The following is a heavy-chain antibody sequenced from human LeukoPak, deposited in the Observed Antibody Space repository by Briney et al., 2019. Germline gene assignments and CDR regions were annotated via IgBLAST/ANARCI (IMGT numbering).Heavy chain of an antibody. CDR3: ASLQSLAGSQRFDP. CDR1: GGSFSGYY. CDR2: INHSGST. V-gene: IGHV4-34*01. J-gene: IGHJ5*02. Sequence: PSETLSLTCAVYGGSFSGYYWSWIRQPPGKGLEWIGEINHSGSTNYNPSLKSRVTISVDTSKNQFSLKLSSVTAADTAVYYCASLQSLAGSQRFDPWGQGTLVTVSS. D-gene: IGHD5-24*01.